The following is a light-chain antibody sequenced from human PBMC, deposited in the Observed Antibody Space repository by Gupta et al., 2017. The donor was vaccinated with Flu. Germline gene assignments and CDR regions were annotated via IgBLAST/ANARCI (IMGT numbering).Light chain of an antibody. V-gene: IGLV2-8*01. CDR2: EVT. CDR3: SSDAGSNNFV. Sequence: QPALTQPPSASGPPGQSVAISCTGTSSDVGGYNYVSWYQQYPGKAPNLMIYEVTLRPAGLPGRFSDSKSGNTASLIVSVHQEEEEADYYCSSDAGSNNFVFGTGTKVTVL. CDR1: SSDVGGYNY. J-gene: IGLJ1*01.